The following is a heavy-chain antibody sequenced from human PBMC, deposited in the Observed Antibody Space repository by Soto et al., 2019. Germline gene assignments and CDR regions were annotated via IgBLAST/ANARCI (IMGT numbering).Heavy chain of an antibody. CDR2: ISYDGSNK. CDR3: AKDRIAARPAVHYYYGMDV. J-gene: IGHJ6*01. Sequence: QVQLVESGGGVVQPGRSLRLSCAASGFTFSSYGMHWVRQAPGKGLEWVAVISYDGSNKYYADSVKGRFTISRDNSKNTLYLQMNSLRAEDTAVYYCAKDRIAARPAVHYYYGMDVW. V-gene: IGHV3-30*18. CDR1: GFTFSSYG. D-gene: IGHD6-6*01.